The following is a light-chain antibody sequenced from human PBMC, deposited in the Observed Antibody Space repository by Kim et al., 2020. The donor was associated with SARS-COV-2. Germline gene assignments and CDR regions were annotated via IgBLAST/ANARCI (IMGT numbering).Light chain of an antibody. V-gene: IGKV3-11*01. CDR1: QSISNY. Sequence: EIVLTQSPATLSLSPGERATLSCMASQSISNYLGWYQQKPGQAPRLLIYDTSSRATGIPARFSGSGSGTDFTLTISSLEPEDFAVYYCQHRHSWPYTFGQGTKLEI. CDR3: QHRHSWPYT. CDR2: DTS. J-gene: IGKJ2*01.